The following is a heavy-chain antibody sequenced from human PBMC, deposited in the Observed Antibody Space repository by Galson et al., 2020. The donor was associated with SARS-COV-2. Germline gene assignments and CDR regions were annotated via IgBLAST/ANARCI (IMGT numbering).Heavy chain of an antibody. CDR3: ARYEVVVSCSFDF. Sequence: SETLSLTCTVSGGSISSSSYYWGCNRQPPGQGLKWNGSIYYSGSTYYTPSLKRRVTISVDTSKNQLSLKLSSVTAAATAVYYWARYEVVVSCSFDFWGQGTMVTVSS. D-gene: IGHD2-15*01. V-gene: IGHV4-39*07. CDR2: IYYSGST. CDR1: GGSISSSSYY. J-gene: IGHJ3*01.